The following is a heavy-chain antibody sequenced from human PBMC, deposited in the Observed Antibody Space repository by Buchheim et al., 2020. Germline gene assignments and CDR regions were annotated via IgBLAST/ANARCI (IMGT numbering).Heavy chain of an antibody. CDR2: IYYSGST. CDR1: GGSVSSGSYY. D-gene: IGHD3-3*01. J-gene: IGHJ6*02. V-gene: IGHV4-61*01. CDR3: ASDLGGNGFWSSYGYGMDV. Sequence: QVQLQESGPGLVKPSETLSLTCTVSGGSVSSGSYYWSWIRQPPGKGLEWIGYIYYSGSTNYNPSLKSRVTISVDTSKNQFSLKLSSVTAADTAVYYCASDLGGNGFWSSYGYGMDVWGQGTT.